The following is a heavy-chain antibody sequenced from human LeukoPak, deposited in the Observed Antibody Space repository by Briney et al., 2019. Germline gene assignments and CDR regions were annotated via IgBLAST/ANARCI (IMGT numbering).Heavy chain of an antibody. CDR2: ISSNSANI. Sequence: SGGSLRLSCAASGFTFSSYSMNWVRQAPGKGLEWVSSISSNSANIYYADSVKGRFTISRDNAKNSLYLQMNSLRADDTAVYYCARAPPGIATLAGYMDVWGKGTTVTVSS. CDR3: ARAPPGIATLAGYMDV. D-gene: IGHD6-6*01. CDR1: GFTFSSYS. J-gene: IGHJ6*03. V-gene: IGHV3-21*01.